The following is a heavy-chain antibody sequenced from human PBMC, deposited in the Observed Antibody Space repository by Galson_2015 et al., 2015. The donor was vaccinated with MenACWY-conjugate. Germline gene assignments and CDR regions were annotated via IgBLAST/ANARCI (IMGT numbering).Heavy chain of an antibody. J-gene: IGHJ3*01. Sequence: SLRLSCATSGFTFSNSWIGWVRQAAGKGLEWVANIKHDGRGNFYVDSVKGRFIISRDNAKNSLYLQMDSLRAEDTAVYFRAGAKEQWLSKTFNVWGQGTLVPVSS. CDR1: GFTFSNSW. CDR2: IKHDGRGN. CDR3: AGAKEQWLSKTFNV. V-gene: IGHV3-7*01. D-gene: IGHD6-19*01.